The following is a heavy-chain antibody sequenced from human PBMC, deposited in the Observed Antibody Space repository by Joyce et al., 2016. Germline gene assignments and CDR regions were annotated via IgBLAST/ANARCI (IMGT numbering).Heavy chain of an antibody. D-gene: IGHD4-23*01. CDR3: TRADGGRILEYYFDY. V-gene: IGHV3-21*02. CDR1: GFIFSSYT. Sequence: EVKLVESGGGLVKPGGSLRLSCAASGFIFSSYTMNWVRQAPVKGLEGVTAISSRSSYIYYADSVKGRFIIARDNAKDSLYLQMNSLRAEDTAVYYCTRADGGRILEYYFDYWGQGTLVTVSS. J-gene: IGHJ4*02. CDR2: ISSRSSYI.